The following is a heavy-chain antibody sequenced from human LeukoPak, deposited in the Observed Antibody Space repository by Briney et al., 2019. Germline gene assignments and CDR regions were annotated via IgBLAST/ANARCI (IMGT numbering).Heavy chain of an antibody. J-gene: IGHJ3*01. D-gene: IGHD3-16*02. V-gene: IGHV4-61*02. CDR2: IYTSGST. Sequence: PSQTLSLTCTVSGGSIGSDNYYWSWIRQPAGKGLEWIGRIYTSGSTNYNPSLKSRVTISVDTSKNQFSLKLSSVTAADTAVYYCARVSVRAFGEVIKNRSAFDLWGQGTMVTVSS. CDR3: ARVSVRAFGEVIKNRSAFDL. CDR1: GGSIGSDNYY.